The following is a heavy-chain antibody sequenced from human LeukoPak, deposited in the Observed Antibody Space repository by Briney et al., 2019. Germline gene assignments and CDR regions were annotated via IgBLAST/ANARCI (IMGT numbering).Heavy chain of an antibody. Sequence: GGSLRPSCAASGFTFSSYSMNSVRQAPGRGLEWVSSISSSSSYIYYADSVKGRFTISRDNAKNSLYLQMNSLRAEDTAVYYCARERAAAGLDYWGQGTLVTVSS. CDR2: ISSSSSYI. D-gene: IGHD6-13*01. CDR3: ARERAAAGLDY. CDR1: GFTFSSYS. V-gene: IGHV3-21*01. J-gene: IGHJ4*02.